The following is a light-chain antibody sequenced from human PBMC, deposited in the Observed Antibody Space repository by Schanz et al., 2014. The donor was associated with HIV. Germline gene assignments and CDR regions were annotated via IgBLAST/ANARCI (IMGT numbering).Light chain of an antibody. J-gene: IGLJ1*01. CDR1: SADVGAYNF. V-gene: IGLV2-14*03. CDR2: DVS. CDR3: CSYAGSSTSYV. Sequence: QSALTQPASVSGSPGQSITISCTGTSADVGAYNFVSWYQQHPGKAPKVIIYDVSVRPSGVSNRFSGSKSGNTASLTISGLQAEDEADYYCCSYAGSSTSYVFGTGTKLTVL.